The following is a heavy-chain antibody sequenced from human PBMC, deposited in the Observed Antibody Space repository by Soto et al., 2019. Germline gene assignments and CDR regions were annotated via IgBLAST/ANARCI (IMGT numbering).Heavy chain of an antibody. D-gene: IGHD2-15*01. V-gene: IGHV4-31*02. CDR3: ARGQVVAAQH. CDR1: GGSISIGGYY. Sequence: PSETLSLTCTVSGGSISIGGYYWSWIRQHPGKGLEWIGYIYYSGSTYYNPSLKSRVTISVDRSKNQFSLKLSSVTAADTAVYYCARGQVVAAQHWGQGTLVTVSS. CDR2: IYYSGST. J-gene: IGHJ4*02.